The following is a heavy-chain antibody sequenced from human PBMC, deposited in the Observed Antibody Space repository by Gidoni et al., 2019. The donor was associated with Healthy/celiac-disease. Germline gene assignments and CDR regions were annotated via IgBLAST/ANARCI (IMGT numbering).Heavy chain of an antibody. J-gene: IGHJ6*02. V-gene: IGHV3-21*01. CDR2: ISSSSSYI. D-gene: IGHD4-17*01. CDR1: GFPFRSAS. Sequence: VQLVESGGGLVKPGGPLRLPCAASGFPFRSASMNWVRQAPGKGLGEFSSISSSSSYIDNADSVKGRFTISRDNAKNSLYLQINSLRAEDTAVYYCARDSYYGDDVGYYYYYGMDVWGQGTTVTVSS. CDR3: ARDSYYGDDVGYYYYYGMDV.